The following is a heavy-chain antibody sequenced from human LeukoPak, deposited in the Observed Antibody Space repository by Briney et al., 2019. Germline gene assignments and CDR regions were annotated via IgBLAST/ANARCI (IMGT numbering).Heavy chain of an antibody. J-gene: IGHJ2*01. V-gene: IGHV4-61*02. CDR2: IYTSGST. D-gene: IGHD6-13*01. CDR3: ARGWYSSSWYSWYFDL. Sequence: SETLSLTCTVSGGSISSGSYYWSWIRQPAGKGLEWIGRIYTSGSTNYNPSPKSRVTISVDTSKNQFSLKLSSVTAADTAVYYCARGWYSSSWYSWYFDLWGRGTLVTVSS. CDR1: GGSISSGSYY.